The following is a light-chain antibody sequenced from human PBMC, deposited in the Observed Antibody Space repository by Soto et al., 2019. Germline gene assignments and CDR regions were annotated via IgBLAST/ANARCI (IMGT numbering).Light chain of an antibody. CDR3: QQLNSYPP. V-gene: IGKV1-9*01. Sequence: IQLTQSPSSLSASVGDRVTITCRASQGISSYLDWYQQKPGKAPKLLIYAASTLQSGVPSRFSGSGSGTDFTLTISSLQPEDFATYYCQQLNSYPPFGQGTKLEIK. CDR2: AAS. CDR1: QGISSY. J-gene: IGKJ2*01.